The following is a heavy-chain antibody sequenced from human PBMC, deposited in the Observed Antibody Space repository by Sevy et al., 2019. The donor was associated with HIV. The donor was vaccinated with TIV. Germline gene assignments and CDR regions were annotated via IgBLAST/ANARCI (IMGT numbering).Heavy chain of an antibody. CDR3: ARNPPDCTSTSCHFDF. V-gene: IGHV6-1*01. CDR2: TYYRSKWYN. CDR1: GDSVSSNSAA. D-gene: IGHD2-2*01. Sequence: SQTLSLTCAISGDSVSSNSAAWNWIRQSPSRGLEWLGRTYYRSKWYNDYVVSVKSRITINPDTSKNQFSLQLNSVTPEDTAVYYCARNPPDCTSTSCHFDFWGQGTLVTVSS. J-gene: IGHJ4*02.